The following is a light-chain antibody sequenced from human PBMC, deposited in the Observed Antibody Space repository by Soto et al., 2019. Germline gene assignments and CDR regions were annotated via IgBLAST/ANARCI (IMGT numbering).Light chain of an antibody. J-gene: IGLJ1*01. CDR3: SAYTSTLALYF. Sequence: QSVLTQPPSASGTPGQTVTISCTGTSSDVGTYNYISWYQQHPVKAPKLMIYEVSNRPSVISTRFSGSKSGNTASLTISGLQADDEADYYCSAYTSTLALYFFVSETKVT. CDR1: SSDVGTYNY. V-gene: IGLV2-14*01. CDR2: EVS.